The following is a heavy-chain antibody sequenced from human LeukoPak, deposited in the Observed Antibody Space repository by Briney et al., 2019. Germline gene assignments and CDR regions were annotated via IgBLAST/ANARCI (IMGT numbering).Heavy chain of an antibody. Sequence: ASVRVSCKASGYTFTSFDINWVRQATGQGPEWMGWMNPSSGDTGYAQKFQGRVTFTRDTSTNTAYMELSSLTSEDTAVYYCARVFPYDSSGYYYDNWFDPWGQGTLVTVSS. CDR2: MNPSSGDT. D-gene: IGHD3-22*01. CDR1: GYTFTSFD. V-gene: IGHV1-8*03. CDR3: ARVFPYDSSGYYYDNWFDP. J-gene: IGHJ5*02.